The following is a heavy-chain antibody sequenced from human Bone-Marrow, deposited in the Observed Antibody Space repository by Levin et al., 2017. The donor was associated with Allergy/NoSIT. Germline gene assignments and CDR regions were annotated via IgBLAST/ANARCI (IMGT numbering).Heavy chain of an antibody. J-gene: IGHJ3*01. CDR2: IYYTGST. Sequence: SETLSLTCSVSGGSISSGIYYWSWIRQPAGKGLEWIGRIYYTGSTNYSPALKSRFTISVDTSKNEFSLKVTSVTAADTAVYYCARTSPGGSAVDVFDVWGQGTVVTVSS. D-gene: IGHD6-19*01. CDR3: ARTSPGGSAVDVFDV. V-gene: IGHV4-61*02. CDR1: GGSISSGIYY.